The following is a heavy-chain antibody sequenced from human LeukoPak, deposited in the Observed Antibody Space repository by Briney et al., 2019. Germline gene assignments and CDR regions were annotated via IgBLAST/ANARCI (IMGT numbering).Heavy chain of an antibody. CDR2: IIPIFGTA. Sequence: SVKVSCKASGGTFSSYAISWVRQAPGQGLEWMGGIIPIFGTASYAQKFQGRVTMTRNTSISTAYVELSSLRSEDTAVYYCARAGGYCGRISCPYYFDYWGQGSLVAVSS. D-gene: IGHD2-15*01. V-gene: IGHV1-69*05. CDR3: ARAGGYCGRISCPYYFDY. CDR1: GGTFSSYA. J-gene: IGHJ4*02.